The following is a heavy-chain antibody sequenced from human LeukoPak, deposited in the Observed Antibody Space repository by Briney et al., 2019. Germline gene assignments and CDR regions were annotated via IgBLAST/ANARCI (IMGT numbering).Heavy chain of an antibody. D-gene: IGHD3-10*01. V-gene: IGHV3-64D*06. J-gene: IGHJ4*02. Sequence: GGSLRLSCSASGFTFSSYAMHWVRQAPGKGLEYVSAISSNGGSTYYADSVKGRFTISRDNSKNTLYLQMSSLRAEDTAVYYCVKEGRYYGSGSSQSYFDYWGQGTLVTVSS. CDR2: ISSNGGST. CDR3: VKEGRYYGSGSSQSYFDY. CDR1: GFTFSSYA.